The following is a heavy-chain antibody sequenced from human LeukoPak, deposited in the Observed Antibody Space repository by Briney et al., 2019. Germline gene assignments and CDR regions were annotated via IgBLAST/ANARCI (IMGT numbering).Heavy chain of an antibody. D-gene: IGHD3-3*02. CDR2: INHSGST. V-gene: IGHV4-34*01. Sequence: PSETLSLTCAVYGGFFSGYYWSWIRQRPGKGLEWIGEINHSGSTNYNPSLKSRVTISVDTSKNQFSLKLSSVTAADTAVYYCAREPLFSPSYYGMDVWGQGTTVTVSS. CDR3: AREPLFSPSYYGMDV. CDR1: GGFFSGYY. J-gene: IGHJ6*02.